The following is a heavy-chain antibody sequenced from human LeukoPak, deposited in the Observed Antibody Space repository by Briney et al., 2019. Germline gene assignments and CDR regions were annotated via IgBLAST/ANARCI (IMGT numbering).Heavy chain of an antibody. J-gene: IGHJ5*02. Sequence: GGSLRLSCAASGFTFSSYGMHWVRQAPGKGLEWVAFIRYDGSNKYYADSVKGRFTISRDNSKNTLYLQMNSLSAEDTALYYCTKDQTKRDNDWFDHWGQGTLVTVSS. V-gene: IGHV3-30*02. CDR3: TKDQTKRDNDWFDH. D-gene: IGHD1-1*01. CDR2: IRYDGSNK. CDR1: GFTFSSYG.